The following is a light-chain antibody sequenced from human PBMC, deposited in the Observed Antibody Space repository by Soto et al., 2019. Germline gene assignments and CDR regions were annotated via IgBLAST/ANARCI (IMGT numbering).Light chain of an antibody. V-gene: IGLV2-14*01. CDR1: SSDVGSGYNY. J-gene: IGLJ3*02. CDR2: EVT. CDR3: SSYTTSSTTV. Sequence: QSVLTQPASVSGSPGQSITISCTGTSSDVGSGYNYVSWYQQHPGKAPKLMIYEVTNRPSGASNRFSGSKSGNTASLTISGLQAEDEADYYCSSYTTSSTTVFGGGTKVTVL.